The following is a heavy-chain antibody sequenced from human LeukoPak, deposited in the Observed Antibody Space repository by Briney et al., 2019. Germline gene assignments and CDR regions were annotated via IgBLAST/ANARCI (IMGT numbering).Heavy chain of an antibody. Sequence: SETLSLTCTVSGGSISSYYWSWIRQPPGKGLEWIGYIYYSGSTNYNPSLKSRVTISADTSTSKNQLSLKLSSVTAADTAVYYCARHGYSSGWYTFFDYWGQGTLVTVSS. D-gene: IGHD6-19*01. CDR1: GGSISSYY. J-gene: IGHJ4*02. V-gene: IGHV4-59*08. CDR3: ARHGYSSGWYTFFDY. CDR2: IYYSGST.